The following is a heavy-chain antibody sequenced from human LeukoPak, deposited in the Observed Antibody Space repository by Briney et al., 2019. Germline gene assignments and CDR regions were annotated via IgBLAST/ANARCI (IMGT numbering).Heavy chain of an antibody. D-gene: IGHD3-22*01. J-gene: IGHJ4*02. CDR1: GGSISSYY. CDR3: AVGYDSSGYYPAHFDY. CDR2: IYYSGST. V-gene: IGHV4-59*01. Sequence: PSETLSLTCTVSGGSISSYYWSWIRQPPGKGLEWIGYIYYSGSTNYNPSLKSRVTISVDTSKSQFSLKLSSVTAADTAVYYCAVGYDSSGYYPAHFDYWGQGTLVTVSS.